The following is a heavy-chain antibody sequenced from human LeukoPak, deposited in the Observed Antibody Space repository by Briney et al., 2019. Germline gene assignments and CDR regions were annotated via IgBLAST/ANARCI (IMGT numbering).Heavy chain of an antibody. Sequence: PGGSLRLSCAASGFTFSTYSMNWVRQAPGKGLEWVTHIKEDGSKAYYIDSVKGRFTISRDNAKNSLYLQMNGLRAEDTAIYYCVRDGGYFRLEYWGQGILITVSS. J-gene: IGHJ4*02. V-gene: IGHV3-7*03. CDR2: IKEDGSKA. CDR3: VRDGGYFRLEY. D-gene: IGHD5-12*01. CDR1: GFTFSTYS.